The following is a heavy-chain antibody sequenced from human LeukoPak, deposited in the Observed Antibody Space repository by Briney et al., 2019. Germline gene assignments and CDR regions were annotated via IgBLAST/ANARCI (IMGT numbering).Heavy chain of an antibody. CDR2: IYYSGST. J-gene: IGHJ4*02. D-gene: IGHD5-12*01. CDR3: ARVSVATILDY. CDR1: GGSISSGDYY. V-gene: IGHV4-30-4*01. Sequence: SETLSLTCTVSGGSISSGDYYWSWIRQPPGKGLEWIGYIYYSGSTYYNPSLKSRVTISVDTSKNQFSLKLSSVTAADTAVYYCARVSVATILDYWGQGTLVTVS.